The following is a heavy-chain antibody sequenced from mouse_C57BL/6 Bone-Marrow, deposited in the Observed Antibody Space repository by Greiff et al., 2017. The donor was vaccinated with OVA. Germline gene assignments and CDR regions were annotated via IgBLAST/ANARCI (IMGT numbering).Heavy chain of an antibody. V-gene: IGHV2-2*01. J-gene: IGHJ1*03. CDR3: ARNCRYGSLSCYFDV. Sequence: VQLQQSGPGLVQPSQSLSITCTVSGFSLTSYGVHWVRQSPGKGLEWLGVIWSGGSTDYNAAFISRLSISKDNSKSQVFFKMNSLQADDTAIYYCARNCRYGSLSCYFDVWGTGTTVTVSS. CDR2: IWSGGST. D-gene: IGHD1-1*01. CDR1: GFSLTSYG.